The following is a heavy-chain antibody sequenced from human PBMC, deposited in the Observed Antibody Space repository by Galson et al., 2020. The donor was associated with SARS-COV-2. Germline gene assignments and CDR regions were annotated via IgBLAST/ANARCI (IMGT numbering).Heavy chain of an antibody. Sequence: SVKVSCKVSGGSFIYYSINWVRQAPGQGLEWMGRIIPMLDIPNYPQNFQGRVTITADKSATTVYMELSSLTFEDTAVYFCARLSRTGADYGVDVWGQGTTVTVSS. V-gene: IGHV1-69*02. CDR2: IIPMLDIP. CDR3: ARLSRTGADYGVDV. J-gene: IGHJ6*02. CDR1: GGSFIYYS.